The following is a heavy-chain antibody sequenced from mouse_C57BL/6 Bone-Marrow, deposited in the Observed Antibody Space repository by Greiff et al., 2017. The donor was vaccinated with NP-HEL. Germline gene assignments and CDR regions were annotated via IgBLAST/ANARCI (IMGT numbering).Heavy chain of an antibody. CDR3: ARHYGSSYKDFDY. D-gene: IGHD1-1*01. CDR2: IHPNSGST. Sequence: VQLQQPGAELVKPGASVKLSCKASGYTFTSYWMHWVKQRPGQGLEWIGMIHPNSGSTNYNEKFKSKATLTVDKSSSTAYMQLSSLTSEDSAVYYCARHYGSSYKDFDYWGQGTTLTVSS. J-gene: IGHJ2*01. CDR1: GYTFTSYW. V-gene: IGHV1-64*01.